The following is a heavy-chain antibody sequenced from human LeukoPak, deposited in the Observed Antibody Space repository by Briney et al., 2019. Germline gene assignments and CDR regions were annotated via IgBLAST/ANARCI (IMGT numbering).Heavy chain of an antibody. Sequence: GRSLRLSCAASGFTFSSYAMSWVRQAPGKGLEWVSAISGSGGSTYYADSVKGRFTISRDNSKNTLYLQMNSLRAEDTAVYYCARDGGYDFWSGYYNWFDPWGQGTLVTVSS. J-gene: IGHJ5*02. CDR3: ARDGGYDFWSGYYNWFDP. CDR1: GFTFSSYA. V-gene: IGHV3-23*01. D-gene: IGHD3-3*01. CDR2: ISGSGGST.